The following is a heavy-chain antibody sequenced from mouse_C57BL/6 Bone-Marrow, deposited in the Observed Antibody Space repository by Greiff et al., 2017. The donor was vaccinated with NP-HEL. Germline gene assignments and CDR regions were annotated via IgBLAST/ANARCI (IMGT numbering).Heavy chain of an antibody. CDR3: ARITTVVDGYFDY. Sequence: EVQGVESGGGLVKPGGSLKLSCAASGFTFSSYAMSWVRQTPEKRLEWVATISDGGSYTYYPDNVKGRFTISRDNAKNNLYLQMSHLKSEDTAMYYCARITTVVDGYFDYWGQGTTLTVSS. CDR1: GFTFSSYA. V-gene: IGHV5-4*01. CDR2: ISDGGSYT. J-gene: IGHJ2*01. D-gene: IGHD1-1*01.